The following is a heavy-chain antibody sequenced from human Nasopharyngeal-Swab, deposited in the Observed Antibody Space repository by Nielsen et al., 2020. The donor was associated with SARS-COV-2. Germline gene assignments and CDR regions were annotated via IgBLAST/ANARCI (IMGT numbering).Heavy chain of an antibody. CDR2: ISWNSGSI. J-gene: IGHJ4*02. CDR3: AKGYYYDSSGYDY. D-gene: IGHD3-22*01. Sequence: GCQAPGKGLEWVSGISWNSGSIGNADSVKGRFTISRDNAKNSLYLQMNSLRAEDTALYYCAKGYYYDSSGYDYWGQGTLVTVSS. V-gene: IGHV3-9*01.